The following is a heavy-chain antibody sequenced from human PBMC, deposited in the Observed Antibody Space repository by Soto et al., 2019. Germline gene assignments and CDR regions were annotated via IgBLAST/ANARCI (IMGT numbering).Heavy chain of an antibody. CDR3: ARQSYHDILTGLNWFDP. J-gene: IGHJ5*02. V-gene: IGHV4-30-4*01. Sequence: SETLSLTCTVSGGSISSGDYYWSWIRQPPGKGLEWIGYIYYSGSTYYNPSLKSRVTISVDTSKNQFSLKLSSVTAADTAVYYCARQSYHDILTGLNWFDPRGQGTPVTVSS. CDR2: IYYSGST. D-gene: IGHD3-9*01. CDR1: GGSISSGDYY.